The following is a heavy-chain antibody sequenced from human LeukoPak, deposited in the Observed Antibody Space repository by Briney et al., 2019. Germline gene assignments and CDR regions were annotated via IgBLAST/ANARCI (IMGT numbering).Heavy chain of an antibody. Sequence: GASVKVPCRTSGYTFTSYGISWVRQAPRQGLEWVSRISAYNDNTHSAEKFQGRVSMTTDTSTSTAYMELRNLRSDDTAVYYCARFPRTYGDFPTFYDYWGQGTLVTVSS. J-gene: IGHJ4*02. V-gene: IGHV1-18*01. CDR2: ISAYNDNT. CDR1: GYTFTSYG. CDR3: ARFPRTYGDFPTFYDY. D-gene: IGHD2-21*02.